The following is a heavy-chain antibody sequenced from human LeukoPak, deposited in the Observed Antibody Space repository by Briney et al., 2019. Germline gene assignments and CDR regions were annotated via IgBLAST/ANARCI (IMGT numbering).Heavy chain of an antibody. CDR1: GYNFTFYW. CDR3: ARWELYSGYDAYYGVDV. CDR2: IYPGDSDT. D-gene: IGHD5-12*01. J-gene: IGHJ6*02. V-gene: IGHV5-51*01. Sequence: RGESLKISCEAFGYNFTFYWIGWVRQMPGKGLEWMGIIYPGDSDTRYSPSFQGQVNISADKSSNTAYLQWNTLKASDTAVYYGARWELYSGYDAYYGVDVWGQGTTVIVSS.